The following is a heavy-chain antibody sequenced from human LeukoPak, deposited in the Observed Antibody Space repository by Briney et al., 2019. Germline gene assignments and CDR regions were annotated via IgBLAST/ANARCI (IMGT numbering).Heavy chain of an antibody. Sequence: ASVKVSCKASGYTSATYGFCWVRQAPGHGLEWMGWISANTGKTDYAQKFQGRVAMTTDTSTSTAYMELRSLRPNDTAVYFCAKVAGDRMDYWGQGTLVTVSS. D-gene: IGHD6-13*01. CDR2: ISANTGKT. CDR1: GYTSATYG. V-gene: IGHV1-18*01. J-gene: IGHJ4*02. CDR3: AKVAGDRMDY.